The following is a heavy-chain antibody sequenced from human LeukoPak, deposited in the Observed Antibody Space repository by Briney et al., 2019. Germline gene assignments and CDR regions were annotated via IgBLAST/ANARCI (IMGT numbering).Heavy chain of an antibody. CDR1: GFTFDDYA. Sequence: GGSLRLSCAASGFTFDDYAMHWVRQAPGKGLEWVSGISWNSGSIGYADSVKGRFTISRDNAKNSLYLQMNSLRAEDTALYYCAKAAAGYVQTSNWFDPCGQGTLVTVSS. CDR2: ISWNSGSI. CDR3: AKAAAGYVQTSNWFDP. V-gene: IGHV3-9*01. D-gene: IGHD6-13*01. J-gene: IGHJ5*02.